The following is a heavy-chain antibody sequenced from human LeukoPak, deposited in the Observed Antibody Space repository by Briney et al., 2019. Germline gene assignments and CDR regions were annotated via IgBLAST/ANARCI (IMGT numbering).Heavy chain of an antibody. CDR3: AKGGSPRYYYGMDV. CDR1: GFTFSSYG. V-gene: IGHV3-30*18. CDR2: ISYDGSNK. Sequence: GGSLRLSCAASGFTFSSYGMHWVRQAPGKGQEWVAVISYDGSNKYYADSVKGRFTISRDNSKNTLYLQMNSLRAEDTAVYYCAKGGSPRYYYGMDVWGQGTTVTVSS. D-gene: IGHD1-26*01. J-gene: IGHJ6*02.